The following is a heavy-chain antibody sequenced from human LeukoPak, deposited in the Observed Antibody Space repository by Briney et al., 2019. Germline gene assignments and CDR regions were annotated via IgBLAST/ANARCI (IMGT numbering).Heavy chain of an antibody. CDR1: GFTFSSYS. CDR2: ISSSSSYI. J-gene: IGHJ4*02. CDR3: ARSEGDYFDY. Sequence: GGSLRLSCAASGFTFSSYSVNWVRQAPGRGLEWVSSISSSSSYIYYADSVKGRFTISRDNAKNSLYLQMNSLRAEDTAVYYCARSEGDYFDYWGQGTLVTVSS. V-gene: IGHV3-21*01.